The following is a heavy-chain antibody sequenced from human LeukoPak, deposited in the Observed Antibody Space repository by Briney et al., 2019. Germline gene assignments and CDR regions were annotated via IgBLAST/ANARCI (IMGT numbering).Heavy chain of an antibody. V-gene: IGHV3-64*01. CDR2: ISSNGGST. CDR3: AREMSLHSSGWYAVDY. J-gene: IGHJ4*02. Sequence: PGGSLRLSCAASGFTFSSYAMHWVRQAPGKGLEYVSAISSNGGSTYYANSVKGRFTISRDNSKNTLYLQMGSLRAEDMAVYYCAREMSLHSSGWYAVDYWGQGTLVTVSS. CDR1: GFTFSSYA. D-gene: IGHD6-19*01.